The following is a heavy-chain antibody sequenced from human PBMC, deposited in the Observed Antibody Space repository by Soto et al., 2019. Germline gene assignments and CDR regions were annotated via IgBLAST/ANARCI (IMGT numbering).Heavy chain of an antibody. CDR3: VRSERYFKH. CDR2: ISDDGTT. V-gene: IGHV4-34*01. CDR1: GGSFWGYF. J-gene: IGHJ1*01. Sequence: SETLSLTCAVYGGSFWGYFWSWVRQPPGKGLEWIGEISDDGTTKYNPSLKGRVTISIDTFRNQFSLKLSSVTAADTAFYFCVRSERYFKHWDQGTLVT.